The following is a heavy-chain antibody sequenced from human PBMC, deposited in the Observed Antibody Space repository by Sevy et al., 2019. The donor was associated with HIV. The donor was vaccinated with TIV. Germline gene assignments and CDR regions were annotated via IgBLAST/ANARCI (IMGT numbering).Heavy chain of an antibody. CDR1: GFTFNIYS. CDR3: ARSLAAAENWFDP. J-gene: IGHJ5*02. D-gene: IGHD6-13*01. Sequence: GGSLRLSCAASGFTFNIYSMNWVRQAPGKGLEWVSYISGSSTTIEHADSVKGRFSISRDNADNSVFLQMNRLRVEDTAVYYCARSLAAAENWFDPWGQGTLVTVSS. V-gene: IGHV3-48*01. CDR2: ISGSSTTI.